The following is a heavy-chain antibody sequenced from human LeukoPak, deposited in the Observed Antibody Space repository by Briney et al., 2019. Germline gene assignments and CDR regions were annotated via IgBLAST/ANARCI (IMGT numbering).Heavy chain of an antibody. D-gene: IGHD6-13*01. Sequence: ASVKVSCKASGYTFTGYYMHWVRQAPGQGLEWMGWINPNSGATNYAQKFQGRVTITRDTSISTAYMELSTLRSDDTAVYYWARDRGPPNIAAGLYGWWGQGTLVAVSS. J-gene: IGHJ4*01. V-gene: IGHV1-2*02. CDR1: GYTFTGYY. CDR2: INPNSGAT. CDR3: ARDRGPPNIAAGLYGW.